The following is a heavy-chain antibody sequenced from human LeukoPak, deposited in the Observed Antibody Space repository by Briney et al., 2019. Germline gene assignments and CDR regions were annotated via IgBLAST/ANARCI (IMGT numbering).Heavy chain of an antibody. D-gene: IGHD1-26*01. Sequence: GGSLRLSCAASGFTFSSYGMHWVRQAPGKGLEWVAVISYDGSNKYYADSVKGRFTISRDNSKNTLYLQMNSLRAEDTAVYYCARVTSGSYADGDDYWGQGTLVTVSS. CDR1: GFTFSSYG. V-gene: IGHV3-30*03. CDR2: ISYDGSNK. CDR3: ARVTSGSYADGDDY. J-gene: IGHJ4*02.